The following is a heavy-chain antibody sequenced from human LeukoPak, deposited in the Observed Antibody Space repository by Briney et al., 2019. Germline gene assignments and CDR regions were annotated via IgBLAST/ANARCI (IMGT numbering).Heavy chain of an antibody. Sequence: ASVKVSCKASGYSFTGYFMQGVRQAPGQGLEWMGWINPNSGDTNYAQRFQGRVTMTRDTPISTAYMELSRLRSDDAAVYYCARRFYYAMDVWGQGTTVTVSS. D-gene: IGHD3-16*01. CDR1: GYSFTGYF. CDR2: INPNSGDT. CDR3: ARRFYYAMDV. V-gene: IGHV1-2*02. J-gene: IGHJ6*02.